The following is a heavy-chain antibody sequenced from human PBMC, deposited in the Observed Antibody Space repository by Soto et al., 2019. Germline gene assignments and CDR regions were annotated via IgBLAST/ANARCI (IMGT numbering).Heavy chain of an antibody. D-gene: IGHD2-15*01. CDR2: MNPNSGNT. Sequence: ASVKVSCKASGYTFTSYDINWVRQATGQGLEWMGWMNPNSGNTGYAQKFRGRVTMTRNTSISTAYMELSSLRSEDTAVYYCARGSYCSGGSCYLNWFDPWGQGTLVTVSS. V-gene: IGHV1-8*01. J-gene: IGHJ5*02. CDR3: ARGSYCSGGSCYLNWFDP. CDR1: GYTFTSYD.